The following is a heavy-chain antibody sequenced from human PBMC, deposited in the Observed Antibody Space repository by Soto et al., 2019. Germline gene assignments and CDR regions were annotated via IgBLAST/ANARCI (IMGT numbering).Heavy chain of an antibody. Sequence: QVQLQQWGAGPLRPLETLSLTCGVSGVSFSGYYWAWIRQSPGKGLEWIGEINERGSINYNPYLNSRVSISVDTAKHHNSLSLRSVTAADTGVYVCARESHDILTGPPWVWYFDLWGRGNLVTVSS. D-gene: IGHD3-9*01. CDR2: INERGSI. J-gene: IGHJ2*01. CDR1: GVSFSGYY. V-gene: IGHV4-34*01. CDR3: ARESHDILTGPPWVWYFDL.